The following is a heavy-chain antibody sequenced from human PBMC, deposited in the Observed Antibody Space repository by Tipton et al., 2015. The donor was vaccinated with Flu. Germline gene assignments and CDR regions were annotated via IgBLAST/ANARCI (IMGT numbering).Heavy chain of an antibody. CDR3: AREGSLTIFGVVTYNWFDP. Sequence: PGLVKPSETLSLTCTVSGGSISSSSYYWGWIRQPPGKGLEWIGSIYYSGSTYYNPSLKSRVTISVDTSKNQFSLKLSSVTAADTAVYYCAREGSLTIFGVVTYNWFDPWGQGTLVTVSS. V-gene: IGHV4-39*07. D-gene: IGHD3-3*01. CDR1: GGSISSSSYY. CDR2: IYYSGST. J-gene: IGHJ5*02.